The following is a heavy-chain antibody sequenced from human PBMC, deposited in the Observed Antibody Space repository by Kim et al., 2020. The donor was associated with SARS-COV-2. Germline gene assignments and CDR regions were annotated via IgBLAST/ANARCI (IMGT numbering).Heavy chain of an antibody. V-gene: IGHV3-53*01. CDR2: IYSGGST. J-gene: IGHJ6*02. CDR1: GFTVSSNY. Sequence: GGSLRLSCAASGFTVSSNYMSWVRQAPGKGLEWVSVIYSGGSTYYADSVKGRFTISRDNSKNTLYLQMNSLRAEDTAVYYCYIAVAGTDYGMDVWGQGTTVTVSS. D-gene: IGHD6-19*01. CDR3: YIAVAGTDYGMDV.